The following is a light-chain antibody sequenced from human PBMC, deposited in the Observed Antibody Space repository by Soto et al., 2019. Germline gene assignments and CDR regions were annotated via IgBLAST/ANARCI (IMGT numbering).Light chain of an antibody. Sequence: QSVLTQPPSASGSAGQSVTISCTGTSTDVGGYNYVSWYQQHPGKAPKLMIYEVSKRPSGVPDRFSGSKSGNTASLTVSGLQAEDEADYYCSSYASNNIHYVFGTGNKLTVL. CDR1: STDVGGYNY. J-gene: IGLJ1*01. CDR3: SSYASNNIHYV. CDR2: EVS. V-gene: IGLV2-8*01.